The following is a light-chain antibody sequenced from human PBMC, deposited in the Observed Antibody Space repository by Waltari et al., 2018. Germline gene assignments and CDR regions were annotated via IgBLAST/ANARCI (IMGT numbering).Light chain of an antibody. V-gene: IGKV3-20*01. CDR3: QQYSTLPHT. CDR1: QTVSNNY. J-gene: IGKJ2*01. CDR2: GVS. Sequence: DTVITPSPDTMSLSPGERATPPCRASQTVSNNYFAWYQQKPGQAPRLLIYGVSSRATGIPDRFSASGSGTDFTLTISRLEPEDFAVYYCQQYSTLPHTFGQGTKLDIK.